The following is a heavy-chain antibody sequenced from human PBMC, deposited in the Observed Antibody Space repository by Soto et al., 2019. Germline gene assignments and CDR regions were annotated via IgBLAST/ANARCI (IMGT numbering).Heavy chain of an antibody. CDR1: GFTVSSNF. CDR2: IYSGGST. Sequence: EVQLVESGGGLVQPGGSLRLSYAASGFTVSSNFMSWVRQAPGKGLEWVSVIYSGGSTYYADSVKGRFTISRDISKNTLYLQMNSLRSEDTAVYYCAGDRPLEMAIGYWGQGTLVTVSS. V-gene: IGHV3-66*01. CDR3: AGDRPLEMAIGY. J-gene: IGHJ4*02.